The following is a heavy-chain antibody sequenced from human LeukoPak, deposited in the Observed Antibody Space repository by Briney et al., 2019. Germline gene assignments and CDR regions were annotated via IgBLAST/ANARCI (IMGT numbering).Heavy chain of an antibody. CDR2: ISYDGSKK. D-gene: IGHD2-21*01. CDR3: AKDRAGGANSYYLDN. V-gene: IGHV3-30*18. CDR1: GFTFSSYD. J-gene: IGHJ4*02. Sequence: PGRSLRLSCAASGFTFSSYDMHWVRQAPGKGLEWVAVISYDGSKKYYAEPAKGRFTISRENSKSTLFLQMNSLRPEDTAVYYCAKDRAGGANSYYLDNWGQGTLVTVSS.